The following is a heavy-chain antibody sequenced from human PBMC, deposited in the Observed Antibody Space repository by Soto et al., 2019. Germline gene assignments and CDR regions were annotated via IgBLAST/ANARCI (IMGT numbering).Heavy chain of an antibody. J-gene: IGHJ5*02. V-gene: IGHV1-69*02. CDR1: GGTFSSYT. CDR3: ARGVGGIQLWSKGDWFDP. Sequence: QVQLVQSGAEVKKPGSSVKVSCKASGGTFSSYTISWVRQAPGQGLEWMGRIIPILGIANYAQKFQGRVTITADKATSTAYRELSSLRSEDTAVYYCARGVGGIQLWSKGDWFDPWGQGTLVTVSS. CDR2: IIPILGIA. D-gene: IGHD5-18*01.